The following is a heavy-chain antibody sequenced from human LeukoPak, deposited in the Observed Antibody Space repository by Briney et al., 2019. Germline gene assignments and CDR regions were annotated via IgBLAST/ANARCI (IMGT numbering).Heavy chain of an antibody. Sequence: SETLSLTCAVYGGSFSGYYWSWIRQPPGKGLEWIEEINHSGSTNYNPSLKSRVTISVDTSKNQFSLKLSSVTAADTAVYYCATREYFDWLAEPTTDNYYMVVWGKGTTVTVSS. CDR3: ATREYFDWLAEPTTDNYYMVV. CDR1: GGSFSGYY. V-gene: IGHV4-34*01. J-gene: IGHJ6*03. CDR2: INHSGST. D-gene: IGHD3-9*01.